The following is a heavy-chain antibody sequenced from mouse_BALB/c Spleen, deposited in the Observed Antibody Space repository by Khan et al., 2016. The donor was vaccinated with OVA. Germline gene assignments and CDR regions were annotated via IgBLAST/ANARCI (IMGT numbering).Heavy chain of an antibody. CDR3: ASYRYDYFDY. Sequence: VQLQQSGAELARPGASVKLSCKASGYTFTSYWMQWVKQRPGQGLEWIGTIYPGDGDTRYTQKFKDKSTLTADKSSSTAYMQLISLASEDSAVYYCASYRYDYFDYWGQGTTLTVSS. CDR2: IYPGDGDT. D-gene: IGHD2-14*01. CDR1: GYTFTSYW. V-gene: IGHV1-87*01. J-gene: IGHJ2*01.